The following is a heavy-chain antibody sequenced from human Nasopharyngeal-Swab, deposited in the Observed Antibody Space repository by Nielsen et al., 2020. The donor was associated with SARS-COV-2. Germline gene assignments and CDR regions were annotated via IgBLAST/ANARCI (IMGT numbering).Heavy chain of an antibody. CDR3: ARAQATTVATPAAGSFDI. J-gene: IGHJ3*02. CDR1: GYTFTSYG. V-gene: IGHV1-18*01. Sequence: ASVKVSCKASGYTFTSYGISWVRQAPGQGLEWMGWIGSYNGKTDNAQKFQGRVTMTTDTSTSTAYMELKSLRSDDTAVYYCARAQATTVATPAAGSFDIWGQGTMVTVSS. D-gene: IGHD4-23*01. CDR2: IGSYNGKT.